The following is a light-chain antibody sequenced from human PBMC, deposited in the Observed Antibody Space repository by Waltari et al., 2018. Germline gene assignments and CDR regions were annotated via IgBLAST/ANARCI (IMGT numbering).Light chain of an antibody. J-gene: IGKJ4*01. CDR3: QQYDRWPPLT. CDR2: AGS. Sequence: ERVMLQSPATLSVSPGERANLSCSASQSVKNNLAWYQQKHGQAPSLLIYAGSTRATGVPARFSGSGSGTEFTLTVSSLQSEDSAVYYCQQYDRWPPLTFGGGTKVEIK. CDR1: QSVKNN. V-gene: IGKV3-15*01.